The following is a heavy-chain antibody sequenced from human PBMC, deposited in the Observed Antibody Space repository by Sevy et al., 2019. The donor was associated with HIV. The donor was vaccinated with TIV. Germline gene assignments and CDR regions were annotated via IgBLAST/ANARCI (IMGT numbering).Heavy chain of an antibody. D-gene: IGHD3-16*01. J-gene: IGHJ4*02. CDR3: AREGGSAYFDY. Sequence: GGSLRLSCAASGFTVSSNYMSWVRQAPGKGLEWVSVIYSGGSTYYADSVKGRFTISRRNSKNTLYLQMNSLRAEDTAVYYCAREGGSAYFDYWGQGTLVTVSS. V-gene: IGHV3-53*04. CDR2: IYSGGST. CDR1: GFTVSSNY.